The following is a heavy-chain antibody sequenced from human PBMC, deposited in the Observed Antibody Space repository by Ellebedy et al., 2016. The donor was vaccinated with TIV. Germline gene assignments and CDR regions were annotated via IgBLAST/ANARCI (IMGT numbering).Heavy chain of an antibody. CDR2: MNPNSGNS. J-gene: IGHJ6*02. CDR1: GYTFTTYD. V-gene: IGHV1-8*01. D-gene: IGHD3-22*01. Sequence: VSVKVSCXASGYTFTTYDINWVRQATGQGLEWMGWMNPNSGNSAYAQKFQGRVTMTRNTSVTTAYMELSSLRSDDTAVYFCARRPGGYFDGSGYQVGYYDGLDVWGQGTTVTVTS. CDR3: ARRPGGYFDGSGYQVGYYDGLDV.